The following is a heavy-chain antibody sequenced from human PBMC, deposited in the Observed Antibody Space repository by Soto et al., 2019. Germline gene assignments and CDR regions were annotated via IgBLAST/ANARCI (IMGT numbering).Heavy chain of an antibody. J-gene: IGHJ3*02. CDR1: GFICSSYD. CDR2: ILVGGST. D-gene: IGHD2-8*02. V-gene: IGHV3-23*01. Sequence: PGGSLRLSCAVSGFICSSYDMSWVRQAPGKGLEWVSTILVGGSTHYEDSVKGRFTISRDTSKNTVYLQMNSLTAGDTAVYYCAKATATGGGAFEIYGQATMVTV. CDR3: AKATATGGGAFEI.